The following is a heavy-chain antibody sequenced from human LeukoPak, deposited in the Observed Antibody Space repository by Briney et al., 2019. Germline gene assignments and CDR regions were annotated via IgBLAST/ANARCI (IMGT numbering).Heavy chain of an antibody. CDR2: IYYSGRT. J-gene: IGHJ4*02. CDR1: GGSISSGNHF. Sequence: PSETLSLTCTVPGGSISSGNHFWGWIRQPPGKGLEWIGIIYYSGRTYFNPSLKSRVTISVDTSKNQFSLKLSSVTAADTAVYYCARRAYSGSSFDYWGQGTLVTVSS. CDR3: ARRAYSGSSFDY. D-gene: IGHD6-6*01. V-gene: IGHV4-39*01.